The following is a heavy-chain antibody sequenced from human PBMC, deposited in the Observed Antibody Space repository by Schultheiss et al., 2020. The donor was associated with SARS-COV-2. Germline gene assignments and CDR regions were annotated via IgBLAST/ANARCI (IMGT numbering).Heavy chain of an antibody. V-gene: IGHV3-30*03. CDR3: TTDRFYYSNYAVY. CDR2: ISYDGSNK. J-gene: IGHJ4*02. D-gene: IGHD4-11*01. CDR1: GFTFSSYG. Sequence: GESLKISCAASGFTFSSYGMHWVRQAPGKGLEWVAVISYDGSNKYYADSVKGRFTISRDNSKNTLYLQMNSLKTEDTAVYYCTTDRFYYSNYAVYWGQGTLVTVSS.